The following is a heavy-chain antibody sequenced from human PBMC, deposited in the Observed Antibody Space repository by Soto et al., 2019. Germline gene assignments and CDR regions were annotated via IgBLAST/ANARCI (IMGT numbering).Heavy chain of an antibody. J-gene: IGHJ4*02. CDR2: INHSGST. V-gene: IGHV4-34*01. D-gene: IGHD3-10*01. Sequence: SETLSLTCAVYGGSFCGYYWSWIRQPPGKGLEWIGEINHSGSTNYNPSLKSRVTISVDTSKNQFSLKLSSVTAADTAVYYCARVEYYYGSGSYYNVRGIDYWGQGTLVTVSS. CDR1: GGSFCGYY. CDR3: ARVEYYYGSGSYYNVRGIDY.